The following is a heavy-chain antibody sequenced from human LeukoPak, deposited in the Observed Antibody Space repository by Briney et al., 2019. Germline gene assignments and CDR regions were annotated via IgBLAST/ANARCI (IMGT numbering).Heavy chain of an antibody. V-gene: IGHV3-9*01. CDR2: ISWNSGSI. J-gene: IGHJ6*02. Sequence: GGSLRLSCAASGFTFDDYAMHWVRQAPGKGLEWVSGISWNSGSIGYADYVKGRFTISRDNAKNSLYLQMNSLRAEDTALYYCAKDMATRGRTGMDVWGQGTTVTVSS. D-gene: IGHD1-26*01. CDR1: GFTFDDYA. CDR3: AKDMATRGRTGMDV.